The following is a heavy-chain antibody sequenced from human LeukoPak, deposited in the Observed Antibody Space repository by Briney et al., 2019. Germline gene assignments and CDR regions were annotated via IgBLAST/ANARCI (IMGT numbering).Heavy chain of an antibody. CDR3: ARVDLRAAFFDY. J-gene: IGHJ4*02. CDR1: GGSISSYY. V-gene: IGHV4-4*07. CDR2: IYTSGNT. Sequence: SETLSLTCTVSGGSISSYYWTWIRQPAGKGLEWIGRIYTSGNTGYNPSLKSRVTMSVATSKNQFSLNLSSVTAADTAVYYCARVDLRAAFFDYWGQGTLVTVSS. D-gene: IGHD2-15*01.